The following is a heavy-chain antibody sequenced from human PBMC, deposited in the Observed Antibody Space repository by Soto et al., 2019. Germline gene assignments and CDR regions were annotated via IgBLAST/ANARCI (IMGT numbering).Heavy chain of an antibody. V-gene: IGHV4-34*01. D-gene: IGHD3-3*01. CDR1: GGSFRGYY. Sequence: SEKLPLTYSVYGGSFRGYYWSGIRQPPGKGLEWIGEINHSGSTNYNPSLKSRVTISVDTSKNQFSLKLSSVTAADTAVYYCAREDYDFSNEDWGPGTLVTVSS. J-gene: IGHJ4*02. CDR3: AREDYDFSNED. CDR2: INHSGST.